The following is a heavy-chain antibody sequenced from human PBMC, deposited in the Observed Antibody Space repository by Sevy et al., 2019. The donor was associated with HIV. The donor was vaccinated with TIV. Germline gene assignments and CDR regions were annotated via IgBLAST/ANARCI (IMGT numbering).Heavy chain of an antibody. Sequence: GGSLRLSCAASGFTFSSYSMNWVRRAPGKGLEWVSYISSSSSTIYYADSVKGRFTISRDNAKNSLYLQMNSLRDEDTAVYYCARDGVDDSSGYSSPHISYYYYGMDVWGQGTTVTVSS. CDR1: GFTFSSYS. J-gene: IGHJ6*02. D-gene: IGHD3-22*01. CDR2: ISSSSSTI. V-gene: IGHV3-48*02. CDR3: ARDGVDDSSGYSSPHISYYYYGMDV.